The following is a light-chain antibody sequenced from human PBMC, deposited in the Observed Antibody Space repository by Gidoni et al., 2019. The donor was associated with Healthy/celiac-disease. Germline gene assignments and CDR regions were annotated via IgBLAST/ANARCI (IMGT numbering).Light chain of an antibody. J-gene: IGKJ2*01. CDR2: WAS. CDR1: QSGLYSSNNKNY. Sequence: DIVMTQSPDSLAVSLGERATINGKSSQSGLYSSNNKNYLAWYQQKPGQPPKLLIYWASTRESGVPDRFSGGGSGTAFTLTLSSLQAEDVAVSYCQQYYSTPYTFGQXTKLEIK. CDR3: QQYYSTPYT. V-gene: IGKV4-1*01.